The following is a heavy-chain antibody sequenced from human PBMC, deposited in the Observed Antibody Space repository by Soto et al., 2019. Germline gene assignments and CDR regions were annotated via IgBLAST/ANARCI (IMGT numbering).Heavy chain of an antibody. CDR1: GGSLGGFH. Sequence: QVQLQQWGAGLLKPSETLSLTCAVSGGSLGGFHWSWIRQTPGKGLEWIGEISRSGSTNYDPSLKSRVTVSMDTSRNQVSLNLSSVTDADTAVYYCARGRTAALIETRLFRVLFDLWGHGNLVIVSS. CDR3: ARGRTAALIETRLFRVLFDL. CDR2: ISRSGST. D-gene: IGHD3-10*01. V-gene: IGHV4-34*01. J-gene: IGHJ4*01.